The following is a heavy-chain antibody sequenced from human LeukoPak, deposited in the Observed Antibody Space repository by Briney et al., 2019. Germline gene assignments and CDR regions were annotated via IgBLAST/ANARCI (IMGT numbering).Heavy chain of an antibody. D-gene: IGHD2-15*01. Sequence: KAGGSLRLSCAASGFTFSSYSMNWVRQAPGKGLEWVSSISSSSSYIYYADSVKGRFTISRDNAKNSLYLQMNSLRAEDTAVYHCASSVVVVAATGVWGQGTLVTVSS. V-gene: IGHV3-21*01. CDR3: ASSVVVVAATGV. J-gene: IGHJ4*02. CDR1: GFTFSSYS. CDR2: ISSSSSYI.